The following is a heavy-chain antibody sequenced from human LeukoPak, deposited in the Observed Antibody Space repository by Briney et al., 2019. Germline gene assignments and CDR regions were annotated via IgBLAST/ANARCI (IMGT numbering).Heavy chain of an antibody. Sequence: PSQTLSLTCTVSGGSISSGSYHWSWIRQVPGKGLEWIGYIYYSGSTFYNPSLKSRLIISIDTSKNQFSLRLNSVTAADTAVYYCARDGGSCGGDCFDYWGQGTPVTVSS. D-gene: IGHD2-21*01. CDR1: GGSISSGSYH. V-gene: IGHV4-31*03. CDR2: IYYSGST. J-gene: IGHJ4*02. CDR3: ARDGGSCGGDCFDY.